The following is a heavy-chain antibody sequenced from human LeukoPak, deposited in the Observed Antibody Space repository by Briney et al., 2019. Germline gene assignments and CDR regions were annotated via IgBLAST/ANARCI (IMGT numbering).Heavy chain of an antibody. CDR2: IYYSGST. CDR1: GGSISSSSYY. CDR3: ARGEAVGATNNWFDP. D-gene: IGHD1-26*01. Sequence: PSETLSLTCTVSGGSISSSSYYWGWIRQPPGKGLEWIGSIYYSGSTYYNPSLKSRVTISVDTSKNQFSLKLSSVTAADTAVYYCARGEAVGATNNWFDPWGQGTLVTVSS. V-gene: IGHV4-39*07. J-gene: IGHJ5*02.